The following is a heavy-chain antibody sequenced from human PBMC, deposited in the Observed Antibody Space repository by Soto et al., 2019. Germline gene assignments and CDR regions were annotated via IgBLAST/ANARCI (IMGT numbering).Heavy chain of an antibody. CDR2: INFSGST. V-gene: IGHV4-31*03. J-gene: IGHJ6*02. CDR1: GGSISGGTYS. Sequence: QVQLQESGPGLVKPSQTLSLTCTVSGGSISGGTYSWSWIRQPPGQGLEWIGYINFSGSTYYKPSLKSRVIISVDTSKNQFSLRLSSVTAADTAVYYCARGDWPTQMDVWGQGTTGTVSS. D-gene: IGHD2-21*01. CDR3: ARGDWPTQMDV.